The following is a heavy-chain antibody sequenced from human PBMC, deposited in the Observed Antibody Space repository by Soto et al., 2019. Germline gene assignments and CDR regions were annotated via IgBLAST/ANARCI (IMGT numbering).Heavy chain of an antibody. D-gene: IGHD3-10*01. CDR3: ARDQITMVRGVNYYYHYGMDV. CDR1: GYTFTGYY. J-gene: IGHJ6*02. Sequence: ASVKVSCKASGYTFTGYYMHWVRQAPGQGLEWMGWINPNSGGTNYAQKFQGWVTMTRDTSISTAYMELSRLRSDDTAVYYCARDQITMVRGVNYYYHYGMDVWGQGTTVTVSS. CDR2: INPNSGGT. V-gene: IGHV1-2*04.